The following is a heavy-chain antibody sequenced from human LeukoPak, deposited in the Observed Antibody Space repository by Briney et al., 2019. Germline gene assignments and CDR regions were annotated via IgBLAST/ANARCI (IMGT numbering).Heavy chain of an antibody. CDR1: GGTFSSYA. D-gene: IGHD6-13*01. Sequence: SVKVSCKASGGTFSSYAISWVRQAPGQGLEWMGGNIPIFGTANYAQKFQGRVTITADESTSTAYMELSSLRSEDTAVYYCARGQGSSSWKYYFDYWGQGTLVTVSS. CDR2: NIPIFGTA. V-gene: IGHV1-69*01. CDR3: ARGQGSSSWKYYFDY. J-gene: IGHJ4*02.